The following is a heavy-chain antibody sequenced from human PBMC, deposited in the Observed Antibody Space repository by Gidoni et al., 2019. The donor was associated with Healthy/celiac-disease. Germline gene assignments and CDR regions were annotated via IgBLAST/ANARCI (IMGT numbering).Heavy chain of an antibody. Sequence: EVQLVESGGGLVQSGGSMKLSCAAAGFTASSNYMSFVRQAPGKGLEWVSVIYSGGSTYYADSVKGRFTISRDNSKNTLYLQMNSLRAEDTAVYYCARVVGYCSSTSCYEPYYYGMDVWGQGTTVTVSS. V-gene: IGHV3-66*01. CDR2: IYSGGST. D-gene: IGHD2-2*01. CDR3: ARVVGYCSSTSCYEPYYYGMDV. J-gene: IGHJ6*02. CDR1: GFTASSNY.